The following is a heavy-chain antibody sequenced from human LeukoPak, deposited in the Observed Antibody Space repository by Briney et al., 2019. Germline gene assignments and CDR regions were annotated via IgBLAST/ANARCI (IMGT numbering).Heavy chain of an antibody. CDR2: IYYSGST. J-gene: IGHJ5*02. CDR3: AREVCSSTSCYISPDGWFDP. Sequence: PSETLSLTCTVSGGSSSSSSYYWGWIRQPPGKGLDWIGSIYYSGSTYYNPSLKSRVTISVDTSKNQFSLKLSSVTAADTAVYYCAREVCSSTSCYISPDGWFDPWGQGTLVTVSS. V-gene: IGHV4-39*07. D-gene: IGHD2-2*02. CDR1: GGSSSSSSYY.